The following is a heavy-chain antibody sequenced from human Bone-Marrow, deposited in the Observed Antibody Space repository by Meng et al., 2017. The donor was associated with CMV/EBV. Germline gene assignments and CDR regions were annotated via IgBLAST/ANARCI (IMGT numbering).Heavy chain of an antibody. D-gene: IGHD5-24*01. CDR2: VSGSAGRT. CDR3: ARSRRWLQLPLDY. CDR1: GFTFSSYT. Sequence: GESLKISCAASGFTFSSYTMNWVRQAPGKGLEWVSAVSGSAGRTYYADSVKGRFTISRDNSKNTLYLQMNSLRAEDTAVYYCARSRRWLQLPLDYWGQGTLVTVSS. J-gene: IGHJ4*02. V-gene: IGHV3-23*01.